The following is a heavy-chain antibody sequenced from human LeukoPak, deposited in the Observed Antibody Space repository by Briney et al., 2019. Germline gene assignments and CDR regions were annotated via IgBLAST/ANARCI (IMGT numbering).Heavy chain of an antibody. CDR2: LSGSGGST. CDR3: AKDISPTTRARGWDY. D-gene: IGHD3-10*01. V-gene: IGHV3-23*01. Sequence: GGSLRLSCAVSGFTISNYAMSWVRQASGKGLEWVSTLSGSGGSTYYADSVKGRFTISRDNSKNTLYLQMNSLRAEDTALYYCAKDISPTTRARGWDYWGQGTLVTVSS. J-gene: IGHJ4*02. CDR1: GFTISNYA.